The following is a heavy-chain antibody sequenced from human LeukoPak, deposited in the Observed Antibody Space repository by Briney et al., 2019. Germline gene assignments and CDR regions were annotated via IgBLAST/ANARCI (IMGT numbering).Heavy chain of an antibody. CDR1: GFTVSSIY. CDR3: ARGGARLGELSYFDY. D-gene: IGHD3-16*02. J-gene: IGHJ4*02. CDR2: IYTGGST. Sequence: PGGSLRLSCAASGFTVSSIYMNWVRQAPGEGLAWVSVIYTGGSTYYADSVKGRFIISRDSSKNTLYPQMSSLRAEDTAVYYCARGGARLGELSYFDYWGQGTLVTVSS. V-gene: IGHV3-53*01.